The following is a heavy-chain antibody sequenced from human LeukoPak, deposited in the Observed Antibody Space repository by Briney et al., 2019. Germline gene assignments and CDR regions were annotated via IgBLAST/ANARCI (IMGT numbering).Heavy chain of an antibody. J-gene: IGHJ4*02. D-gene: IGHD6-13*01. CDR3: ARGPQLYLFDY. V-gene: IGHV4-61*02. CDR2: IYTSGST. Sequence: SQTLSLTCTVSGGSISSGSYYWSWIRQPAGKGLEWIGRIYTSGSTNYNPSLKSRVTISVDTSKNQFSLKLSSVTAADTAVHYCARGPQLYLFDYWGQGTLVTVSS. CDR1: GGSISSGSYY.